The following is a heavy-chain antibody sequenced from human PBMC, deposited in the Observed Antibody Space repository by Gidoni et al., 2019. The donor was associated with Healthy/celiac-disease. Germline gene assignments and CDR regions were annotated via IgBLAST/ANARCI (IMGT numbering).Heavy chain of an antibody. V-gene: IGHV3-23*01. J-gene: IGHJ4*02. D-gene: IGHD3-22*01. CDR2: ISGSGGST. CDR3: AKEMGYYDSSDPLDY. CDR1: GFPFSSYA. Sequence: EVQLLESGGGLLQPGGSLRLSCAASGFPFSSYAMSWVRQAPGKGLEWVSAISGSGGSTYYADSVKGRFTISRDNSKNTLYLQMNSLRAEDTAVYYCAKEMGYYDSSDPLDYWGQGTLVTVSS.